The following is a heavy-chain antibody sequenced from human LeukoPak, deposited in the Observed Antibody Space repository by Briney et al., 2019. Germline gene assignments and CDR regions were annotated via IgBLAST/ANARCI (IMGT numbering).Heavy chain of an antibody. CDR1: GFIFSNYG. CDR2: IRYDGSNK. J-gene: IGHJ4*02. D-gene: IGHD3-10*01. V-gene: IGHV3-30*02. CDR3: AKLMARGVIFGIDY. Sequence: GGSLRLSCAASGFIFSNYGMHWVRQTPGKGLEWVAFIRYDGSNKYYADSVKGRFTISRDNSKNTLYVQMNSLRAEDTAVYYCAKLMARGVIFGIDYWGQGTLVTVSS.